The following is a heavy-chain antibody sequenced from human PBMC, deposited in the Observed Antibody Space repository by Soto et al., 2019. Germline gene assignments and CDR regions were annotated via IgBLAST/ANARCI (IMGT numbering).Heavy chain of an antibody. CDR1: GFTFSSYA. CDR3: ARGGVRGVIITKKNWFDP. V-gene: IGHV3-30-3*01. J-gene: IGHJ5*02. D-gene: IGHD3-10*01. CDR2: ISYDGSNK. Sequence: QVQLVESGGGVVQPGRSLRLSCAASGFTFSSYAMHWVRQAPGKGLEWVAVISYDGSNKYYADSVKGRFTISRDNSKNTLYLQMNSLRAEDTAVYYCARGGVRGVIITKKNWFDPWGQGTLVTVSS.